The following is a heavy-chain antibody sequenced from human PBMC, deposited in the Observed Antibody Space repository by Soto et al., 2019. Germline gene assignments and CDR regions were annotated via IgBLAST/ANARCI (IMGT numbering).Heavy chain of an antibody. CDR1: GFTFTSSA. J-gene: IGHJ6*02. CDR3: AADPDILTGLHYYYYYGMDV. Sequence: SVKVSCKASGFTFTSSAVQWVRQARGQRLEWIGWIVVGSGNTNYAQKFQERVTITRDMSTSTAYMELSSLRSEDTAVYYCAADPDILTGLHYYYYYGMDVWGQGTTVTVSS. D-gene: IGHD3-9*01. V-gene: IGHV1-58*01. CDR2: IVVGSGNT.